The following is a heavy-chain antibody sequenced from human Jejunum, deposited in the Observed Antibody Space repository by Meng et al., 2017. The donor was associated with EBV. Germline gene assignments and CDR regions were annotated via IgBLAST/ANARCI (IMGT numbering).Heavy chain of an antibody. V-gene: IGHV4-4*02. CDR3: ARGSHYTWDV. J-gene: IGHJ4*02. D-gene: IGHD3-16*01. CDR2: IFHAGNT. Sequence: QWQLQGPGPRLSRPSGTLSLTSGVSAVSSISTDTWWSWVRQPPGRGLELIGEIFHAGNTNYNPSLKSQVTMSVDTSKNQFSLNLSSVTAADSAVYYCARGSHYTWDVWGQGTLVTVSS. CDR1: AVSSISTDTW.